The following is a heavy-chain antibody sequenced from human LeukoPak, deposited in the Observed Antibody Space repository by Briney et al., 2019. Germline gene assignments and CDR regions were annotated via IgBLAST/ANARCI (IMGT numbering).Heavy chain of an antibody. J-gene: IGHJ6*03. CDR2: ISYDGSNK. V-gene: IGHV3-30*18. Sequence: PGGSLRLSCAASGFTFSSYAMSWVRQAPGKGLEWVAVISYDGSNKYYADSVKGRFTISRDNSKNTLYLQMNSLRAEDTAVYYCAKVGKTENYYGSGRFSYYYYMDVWGKGTTVTISS. D-gene: IGHD3-10*01. CDR3: AKVGKTENYYGSGRFSYYYYMDV. CDR1: GFTFSSYA.